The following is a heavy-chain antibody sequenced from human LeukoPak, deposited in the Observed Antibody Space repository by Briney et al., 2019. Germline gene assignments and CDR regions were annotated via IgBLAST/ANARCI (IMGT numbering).Heavy chain of an antibody. V-gene: IGHV4-38-2*02. Sequence: SETLSLTCTVSGYSISSGYYWGWIRQPPGKGLEWIGSIYHSGSTYYNPSLKSRVTISVDTSKNQFSLKLSSVTAADTAVYYCAKGPTYCGGDCYFDYWGQGTLVTVSS. D-gene: IGHD2-21*02. CDR2: IYHSGST. CDR3: AKGPTYCGGDCYFDY. CDR1: GYSISSGYY. J-gene: IGHJ4*02.